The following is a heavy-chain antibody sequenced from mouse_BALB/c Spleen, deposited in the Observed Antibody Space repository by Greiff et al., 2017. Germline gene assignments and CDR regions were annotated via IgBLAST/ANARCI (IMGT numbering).Heavy chain of an antibody. D-gene: IGHD2-1*01. CDR1: GYTFTSYN. V-gene: IGHV1-12*01. CDR3: ARSRWGNYVFAY. CDR2: IYPGNGDT. Sequence: QVQLQQPGAELVKPGASVKMSCKASGYTFTSYNMHWVKQTPGQGLEWIGAIYPGNGDTSYNQKFKGKATLTADKSSSTAYMQLSSLTSEDSAVYYCARSRWGNYVFAYWGQGTLVTVSA. J-gene: IGHJ3*01.